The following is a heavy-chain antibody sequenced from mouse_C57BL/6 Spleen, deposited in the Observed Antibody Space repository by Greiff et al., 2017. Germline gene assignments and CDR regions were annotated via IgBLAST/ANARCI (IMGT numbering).Heavy chain of an antibody. V-gene: IGHV5-17*01. CDR3: ARDGYDGHYYAMGY. Sequence: DVQLVESGGGLVKPGGSLKLSCAASGFTFSDYGMHWVRQAPEQGLEWVAYISSGSSTIYYADTVKGRFTISRDNAKNTLFLQMTSLRSEDTAMYCCARDGYDGHYYAMGYWGQGTSVTVSS. CDR2: ISSGSSTI. J-gene: IGHJ4*01. CDR1: GFTFSDYG. D-gene: IGHD2-2*01.